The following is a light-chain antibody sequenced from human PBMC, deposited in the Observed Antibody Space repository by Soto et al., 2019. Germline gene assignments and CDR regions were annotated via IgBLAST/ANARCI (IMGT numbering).Light chain of an antibody. V-gene: IGLV2-14*01. CDR3: TSYTSSTTYV. CDR1: SSDIGRYNY. Sequence: QSVLTQPASMSGSPGQSITISCTGTSSDIGRYNYVSWYQQYPGKAPKLMIYEVRNRPSGVSNRFSGSKSGNTASLTISGLQAEDEADYYCTSYTSSTTYVFGTGTKLTVL. J-gene: IGLJ1*01. CDR2: EVR.